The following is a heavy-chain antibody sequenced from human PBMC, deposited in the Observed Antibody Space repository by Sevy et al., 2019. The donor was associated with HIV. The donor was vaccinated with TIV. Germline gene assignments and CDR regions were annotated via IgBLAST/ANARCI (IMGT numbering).Heavy chain of an antibody. CDR3: AKGPSLHYDSSGYYDY. J-gene: IGHJ4*02. CDR1: GFTFSDYA. Sequence: RGSLRLSCAASGFTFSDYAMHWVRQAPGKGLQWVALISYDGTYKYYEDSVKGRFTISRDDSKNTLYLQVNSLRTDDTAVYYCAKGPSLHYDSSGYYDYWGQGTLVTVSS. D-gene: IGHD3-22*01. V-gene: IGHV3-30*18. CDR2: ISYDGTYK.